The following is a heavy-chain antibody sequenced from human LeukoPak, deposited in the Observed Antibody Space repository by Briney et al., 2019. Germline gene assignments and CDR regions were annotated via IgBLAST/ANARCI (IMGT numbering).Heavy chain of an antibody. CDR3: ARGRDDGSGYYFSDY. V-gene: IGHV1-69*05. J-gene: IGHJ4*02. D-gene: IGHD3-22*01. Sequence: ASVKVSCKASGGTFSSYAISWVRQAPGQGLEWMGGIIPIFGTANYAQKFQGRVTITTDESTSTAYMELSSLRSEDTAVYYCARGRDDGSGYYFSDYWGQGTLVTVSS. CDR1: GGTFSSYA. CDR2: IIPIFGTA.